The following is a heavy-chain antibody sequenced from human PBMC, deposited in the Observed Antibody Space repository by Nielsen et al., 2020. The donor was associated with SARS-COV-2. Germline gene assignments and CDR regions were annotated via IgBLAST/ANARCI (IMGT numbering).Heavy chain of an antibody. Sequence: GESLKISCAASGFTFSSYAMSWVRQAPGKGLEWVSGMSGSGDTTYYEDSVRGRFTISRDNSMNTLYLQMNGLRVEDTAVYYCAKADMREIFGVVITILDFYYMEVWGKGTMVTVSS. CDR2: MSGSGDTT. CDR1: GFTFSSYA. CDR3: AKADMREIFGVVITILDFYYMEV. J-gene: IGHJ6*03. V-gene: IGHV3-23*01. D-gene: IGHD3-3*01.